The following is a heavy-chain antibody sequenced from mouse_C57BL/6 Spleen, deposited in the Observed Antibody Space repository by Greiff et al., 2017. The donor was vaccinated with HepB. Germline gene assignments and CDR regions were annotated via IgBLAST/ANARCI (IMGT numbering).Heavy chain of an antibody. V-gene: IGHV1-81*01. J-gene: IGHJ3*01. CDR1: GYTFTSYG. D-gene: IGHD2-5*01. CDR3: ARYGSNSKGWFAY. CDR2: IYPRSGNT. Sequence: QVHVKQSGAELARPGASVKLSCKASGYTFTSYGISWVKQRTGQGLEWIGEIYPRSGNTYYNEKFKGKATLTADKSSSTAYMELRSLTSEDSAVYFCARYGSNSKGWFAYWGQGTLVTVSA.